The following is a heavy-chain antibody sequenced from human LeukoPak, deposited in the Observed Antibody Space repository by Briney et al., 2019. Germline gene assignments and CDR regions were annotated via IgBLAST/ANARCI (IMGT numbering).Heavy chain of an antibody. V-gene: IGHV1-69*04. D-gene: IGHD3-3*01. CDR2: IIPILGIA. CDR1: GGTFSSYA. CDR3: ARCCITIFGVVTSPTHYYYCMDV. Sequence: SVKVSCKASGGTFSSYAISWVRQAPGQGLEWMGRIIPILGIANYAQKFQGRVTITADKSTSTAYMELSSLRSEDTAVYYCARCCITIFGVVTSPTHYYYCMDVWGKGTTVTVSS. J-gene: IGHJ6*03.